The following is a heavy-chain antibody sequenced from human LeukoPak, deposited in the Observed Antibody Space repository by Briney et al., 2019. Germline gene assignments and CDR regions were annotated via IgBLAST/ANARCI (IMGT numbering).Heavy chain of an antibody. Sequence: SETLSLTCTVSGDSINSYYWSWIRQPPGKGLEWIGYIYHSGSTNYKPSLKCRVPISIDTSKNQLSLKLSSVTAADTAGYYCATLDPYCGSYYFDYWGQGTLVTVSS. CDR1: GDSINSYY. J-gene: IGHJ4*02. D-gene: IGHD1-26*01. CDR2: IYHSGST. V-gene: IGHV4-59*08. CDR3: ATLDPYCGSYYFDY.